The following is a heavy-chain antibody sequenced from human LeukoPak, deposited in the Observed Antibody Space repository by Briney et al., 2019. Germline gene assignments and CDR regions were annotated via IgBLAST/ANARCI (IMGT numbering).Heavy chain of an antibody. CDR1: GFTFSTYG. D-gene: IGHD2-21*02. CDR2: ISGSGDST. V-gene: IGHV3-23*01. CDR3: AKDRLLNCRGDCYIFDY. J-gene: IGHJ4*02. Sequence: PGGSLRLSCEASGFTFSTYGINWVRQAPGKGLEWVSSISGSGDSTFYADSVKGRFSISRDNSKNTLYLQVNGLRTEDTAVYYCAKDRLLNCRGDCYIFDYWGQGTVVTVSS.